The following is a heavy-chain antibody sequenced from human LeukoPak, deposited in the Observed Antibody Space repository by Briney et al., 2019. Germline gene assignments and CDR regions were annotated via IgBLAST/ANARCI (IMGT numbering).Heavy chain of an antibody. Sequence: GSLRLSCAASGFTFSSYAMHWVRQAPGKGLEWVAVISYDGSNKYYADSVKGRFTISRDNFKNTLYLQMNSLRAEDTAVYYCAEAADTAMVPNHPPYNWGQGTLVTVSS. CDR3: AEAADTAMVPNHPPYN. J-gene: IGHJ4*02. CDR1: GFTFSSYA. CDR2: ISYDGSNK. V-gene: IGHV3-30-3*01. D-gene: IGHD5-18*01.